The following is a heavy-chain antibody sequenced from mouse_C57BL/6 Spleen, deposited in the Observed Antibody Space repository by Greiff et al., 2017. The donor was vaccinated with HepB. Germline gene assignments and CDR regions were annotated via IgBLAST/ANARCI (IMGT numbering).Heavy chain of an antibody. V-gene: IGHV5-12*01. CDR2: ISNGGGST. CDR3: ARHEFAY. Sequence: EVMLVESGGGLVQPGGSLKLSCAASGFTFSDYYMYWVRQTPEKRLEWVAYISNGGGSTYYPDTVKGRFTISRDNAKNTLYLQMSRLQSEDTAMYYCARHEFAYWGKGTLVTVSA. J-gene: IGHJ3*01. CDR1: GFTFSDYY.